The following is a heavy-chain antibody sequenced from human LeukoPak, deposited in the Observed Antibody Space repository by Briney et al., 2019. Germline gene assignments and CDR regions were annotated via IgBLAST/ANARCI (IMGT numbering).Heavy chain of an antibody. CDR3: ARVDGYCSGGSCSPRHYYYGMDV. D-gene: IGHD2-15*01. CDR2: MNPNSGNT. J-gene: IGHJ6*02. V-gene: IGHV1-8*02. Sequence: ASVKVSCKASGGTFSSYAISWVRQAPGQGLEWMGWMNPNSGNTGYAQKFQGRVTMTRNTSISTAYMELSSLRSEDTAVYYCARVDGYCSGGSCSPRHYYYGMDVWGQGTTVTVSS. CDR1: GGTFSSYA.